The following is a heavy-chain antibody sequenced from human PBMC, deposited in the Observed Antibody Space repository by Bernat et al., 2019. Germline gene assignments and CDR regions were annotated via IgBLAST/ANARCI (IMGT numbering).Heavy chain of an antibody. CDR3: VRQKGSRWYVFLGGCHDY. CDR2: IYYSGST. Sequence: QLQLQESGPGLVKPSETLSLTCTVSGGSISSSSYYWGWIRQPPGKGLEWIGSIYYSGSTYYNPSLKGRVTISVERSKKQFYRKLRSVDAADTAVYYCVRQKGSRWYVFLGGCHDYWGQGTLVTVSS. V-gene: IGHV4-39*01. D-gene: IGHD6-13*01. CDR1: GGSISSSSYY. J-gene: IGHJ4*02.